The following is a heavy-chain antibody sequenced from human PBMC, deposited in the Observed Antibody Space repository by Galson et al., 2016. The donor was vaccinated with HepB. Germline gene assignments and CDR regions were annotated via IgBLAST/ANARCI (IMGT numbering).Heavy chain of an antibody. V-gene: IGHV4-61*02. J-gene: IGHJ4*02. CDR2: VFATGST. CDR3: ARLRHAYTYYFDY. D-gene: IGHD5-24*01. Sequence: TLSLTCTVSGDSIDSTSHYWSWLRQPAGKGLEWIGRVFATGSTSFNPSLKSRVTLSVDTSQNHFSLTLSAVTAADTAVYYCARLRHAYTYYFDYWGQGTLVTVSS. CDR1: GDSIDSTSHY.